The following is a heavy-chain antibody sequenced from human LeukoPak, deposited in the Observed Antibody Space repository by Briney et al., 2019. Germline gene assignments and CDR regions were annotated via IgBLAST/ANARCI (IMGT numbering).Heavy chain of an antibody. Sequence: SETLSLTCTVSGGSINSYYWSWIRQPPGKGLEWIGYIYYSGTTSYNPSLERRVTISLDTSKNQFFLKLSSVTATDTAVYYCARHANIGSYYGWFDPWGQGTLVTVSS. CDR2: IYYSGTT. J-gene: IGHJ5*02. CDR3: ARHANIGSYYGWFDP. D-gene: IGHD1-26*01. CDR1: GGSINSYY. V-gene: IGHV4-59*08.